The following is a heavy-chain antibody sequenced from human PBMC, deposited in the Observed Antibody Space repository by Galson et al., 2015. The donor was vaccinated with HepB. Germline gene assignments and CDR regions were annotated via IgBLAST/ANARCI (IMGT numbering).Heavy chain of an antibody. V-gene: IGHV1-69*13. CDR2: IIPIFGTA. CDR3: ARDLRMITFGGDEGAFDI. J-gene: IGHJ3*02. D-gene: IGHD3-16*01. Sequence: SVKVSCKASGGTFSSYAISWVRQAPGQGLEWMGGIIPIFGTANYAQKFQGRVTITADESTSTAYMELSSLRSEDTAVYCCARDLRMITFGGDEGAFDIWGQGTMVTVSS. CDR1: GGTFSSYA.